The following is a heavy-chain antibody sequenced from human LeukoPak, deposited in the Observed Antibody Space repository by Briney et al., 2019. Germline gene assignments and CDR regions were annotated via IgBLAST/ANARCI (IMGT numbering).Heavy chain of an antibody. J-gene: IGHJ3*02. CDR3: AREPKQWLVTPAFDI. D-gene: IGHD6-19*01. CDR2: IYYSGST. Sequence: SSETLSLTCSVSGGSVNSSSYYWSWIRQSPGKGLEWIGYIYYSGSTNYNPSLKSRVTISVDTSKNQFSLKLSSVTAADTAVYYCAREPKQWLVTPAFDIWGQGTMVTVSS. CDR1: GGSVNSSSYY. V-gene: IGHV4-61*01.